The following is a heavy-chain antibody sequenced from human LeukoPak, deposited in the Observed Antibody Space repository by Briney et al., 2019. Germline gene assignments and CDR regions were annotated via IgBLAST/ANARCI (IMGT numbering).Heavy chain of an antibody. J-gene: IGHJ4*02. CDR2: FIPVVDTP. CDR3: ASRGSISGRYDFDY. CDR1: GGTFSSHT. Sequence: SVKVSCKASGGTFSSHTISWVRQAPRQGLEWMGGFIPVVDTPNYAQKFRGRVTVSADESTRTAYLELSSLRSEDTAVYYCASRGSISGRYDFDYWGQGTLVTVSS. V-gene: IGHV1-69*13. D-gene: IGHD1-26*01.